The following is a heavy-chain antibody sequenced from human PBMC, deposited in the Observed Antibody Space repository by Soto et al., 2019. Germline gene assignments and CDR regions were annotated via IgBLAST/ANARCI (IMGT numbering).Heavy chain of an antibody. Sequence: GESLKISCKGSGYSFTSYWIGWVRQMPGKGLEWMGIIYPGDSDTRYSPSFQGQVTISADKSISTAYLQWSSLKASDTAMYYCASTKSSTYDAFDIWGQGTMVPVSS. J-gene: IGHJ3*02. CDR3: ASTKSSTYDAFDI. CDR1: GYSFTSYW. V-gene: IGHV5-51*01. D-gene: IGHD3-10*01. CDR2: IYPGDSDT.